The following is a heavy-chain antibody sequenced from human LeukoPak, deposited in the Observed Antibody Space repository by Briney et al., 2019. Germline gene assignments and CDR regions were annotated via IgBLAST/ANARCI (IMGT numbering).Heavy chain of an antibody. CDR3: ARDSSMTNYYYGMDV. V-gene: IGHV3-64*01. D-gene: IGHD2-8*01. CDR2: ISSNAGST. CDR1: GFTFSSYR. J-gene: IGHJ6*02. Sequence: TGGSLRLSRAASGFTFSSYRMNWVRQAPGKGLEYVSGISSNAGSTYYANSVKGRFTISRDNSKNTLYLQMGSLRAEDMAVYYCARDSSMTNYYYGMDVWGQGTTVTVSS.